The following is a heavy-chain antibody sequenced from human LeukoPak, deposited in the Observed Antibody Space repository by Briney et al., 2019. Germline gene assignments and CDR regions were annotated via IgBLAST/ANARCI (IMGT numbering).Heavy chain of an antibody. CDR3: ARSNWNDVDY. Sequence: ASETLSLTCTVSGGSISSYYWSWIRQPPGKGLEWIGYIYYSGSTNYNPSLKSRVTISVDTSKNQFSLKLSSVTAADTAVYYCARSNWNDVDYWGQGTLVTVSS. J-gene: IGHJ4*02. CDR1: GGSISSYY. D-gene: IGHD1-1*01. V-gene: IGHV4-59*01. CDR2: IYYSGST.